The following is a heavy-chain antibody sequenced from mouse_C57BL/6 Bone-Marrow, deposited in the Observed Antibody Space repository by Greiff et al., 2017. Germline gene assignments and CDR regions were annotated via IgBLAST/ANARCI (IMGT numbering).Heavy chain of an antibody. CDR1: GFTFSDFY. Sequence: EVNVVESGGGLVQSGRSLRLSCATSGFTFSDFYMEWVRQAPGKGLEWIAASRNKANDYTTEYSASVKGRFIVSRDTSQSILYLQMNALRAEDTAIYYCARDYYYGSRHWYFDVWGTGTTVTVSS. V-gene: IGHV7-1*01. CDR2: SRNKANDYTT. J-gene: IGHJ1*03. D-gene: IGHD1-1*01. CDR3: ARDYYYGSRHWYFDV.